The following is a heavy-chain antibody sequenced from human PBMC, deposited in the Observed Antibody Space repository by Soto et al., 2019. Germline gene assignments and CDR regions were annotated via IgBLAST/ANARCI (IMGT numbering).Heavy chain of an antibody. J-gene: IGHJ5*02. D-gene: IGHD2-2*01. CDR3: GRVLGYQRRPRGFDP. CDR2: IYYSGST. CDR1: GGSISSYY. Sequence: PSETLSLTCTVSGGSISSYYWSWIRQPPGKGLEWIGYIYYSGSTNYNPSLKSRVTISVDTSKNQFSLKLSSVTAADTAVYYCGRVLGYQRRPRGFDPGAQGHLVTVX. V-gene: IGHV4-59*01.